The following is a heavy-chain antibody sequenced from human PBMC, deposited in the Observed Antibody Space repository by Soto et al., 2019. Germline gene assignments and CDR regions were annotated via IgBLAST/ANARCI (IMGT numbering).Heavy chain of an antibody. V-gene: IGHV1-46*03. Sequence: ASVKLSWKAFGYAFTGYFVRRLRQANGQGLEWMGIINPSGGSTSYAQKFQGRVTMTRDTSTSTVYMELSSLRSEDTAVYYCARELWESSIAARDNYYYGMDVWAEGTTGSVSS. J-gene: IGHJ6*01. CDR1: GYAFTGYF. CDR2: INPSGGST. CDR3: ARELWESSIAARDNYYYGMDV. D-gene: IGHD6-6*01.